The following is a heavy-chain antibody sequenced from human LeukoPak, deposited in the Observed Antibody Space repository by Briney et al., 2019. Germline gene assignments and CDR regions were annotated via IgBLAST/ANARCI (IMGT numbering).Heavy chain of an antibody. J-gene: IGHJ4*02. CDR3: ARDPYYGDYVV. CDR2: ISSSGSTI. D-gene: IGHD4-17*01. CDR1: GFTFSSYE. Sequence: GGSLRLSCAASGFTFSSYEMNWVRQAPGKGLEWVSYISSSGSTIYYADSVKGRFTISRDNAKKSLYLQMNSLRAEDTAVYYCARDPYYGDYVVWGQGTLVTVSS. V-gene: IGHV3-48*03.